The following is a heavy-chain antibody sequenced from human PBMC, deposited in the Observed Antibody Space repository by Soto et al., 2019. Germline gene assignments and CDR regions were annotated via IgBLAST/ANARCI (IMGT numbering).Heavy chain of an antibody. CDR1: GGSISSYY. Sequence: QVQLQESGPGLVKPSETLSLTCTVSGGSISSYYWSWIRQPPGKGLEWIGYIYYSGSTNYNPSLKSRVTISVDTSKNQFSLKLSSVTAADTAVYYCARQVVTLHDAFDIWGQGTMVTVSS. CDR2: IYYSGST. D-gene: IGHD2-21*02. CDR3: ARQVVTLHDAFDI. V-gene: IGHV4-59*01. J-gene: IGHJ3*02.